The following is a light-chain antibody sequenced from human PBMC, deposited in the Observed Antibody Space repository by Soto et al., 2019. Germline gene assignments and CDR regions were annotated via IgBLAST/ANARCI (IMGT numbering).Light chain of an antibody. CDR1: SSNIGAGYD. Sequence: QSVLTQPPSVSGAPGQRVTISCTGSSSNIGAGYDVHWYQQLPGTAPKLLISDNNNRPSGVPDRFSGSKSGTSASLAITGLQAEDEADYYCQSYDSSLRGSTVFGTGTKLTVL. CDR2: DNN. CDR3: QSYDSSLRGSTV. J-gene: IGLJ1*01. V-gene: IGLV1-40*01.